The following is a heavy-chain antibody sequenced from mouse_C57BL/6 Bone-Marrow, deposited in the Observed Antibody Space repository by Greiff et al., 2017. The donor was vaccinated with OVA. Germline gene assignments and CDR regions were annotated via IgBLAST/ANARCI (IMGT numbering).Heavy chain of an antibody. CDR2: IDPEDGET. CDR3: EVIAQATFAW. Sequence: EVQLQQSGAELVKPGASVKLSCTASGFTLTDYYMHWVKQRPEQGLEWIGRIDPEDGETKYAPKFQGKATITADTSSNTAYLQLSSLTSEDTAVFYCEVIAQATFAWWGQGTLVTVSA. CDR1: GFTLTDYY. V-gene: IGHV14-2*01. D-gene: IGHD3-2*02. J-gene: IGHJ3*01.